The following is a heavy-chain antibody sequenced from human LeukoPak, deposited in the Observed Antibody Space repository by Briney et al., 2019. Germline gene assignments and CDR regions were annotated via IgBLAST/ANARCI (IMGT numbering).Heavy chain of an antibody. CDR3: VKYSSSSGRSDY. CDR2: ISSSSSYI. V-gene: IGHV3-21*01. CDR1: GFTFSSYS. D-gene: IGHD6-6*01. J-gene: IGHJ4*02. Sequence: KPGGSLRLSCAASGFTFSSYSMSWVRQAPGKGLEWLSSISSSSSYIYYADSVKGRFTISRDNAKNSLYLQMNSLRAEDTAVYYCVKYSSSSGRSDYWGPGTLVTVSS.